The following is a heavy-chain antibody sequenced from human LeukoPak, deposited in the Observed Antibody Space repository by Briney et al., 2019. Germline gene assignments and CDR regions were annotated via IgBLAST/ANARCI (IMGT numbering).Heavy chain of an antibody. CDR2: ISAYNGNT. CDR3: ARDQWYSYGFPRFDY. CDR1: GYTFTSYG. D-gene: IGHD5-18*01. Sequence: ASVKVSCKASGYTFTSYGISRVRQAPGQGLEWMGWISAYNGNTNYAQKLQGRVTMTTDTSTSTAYMELRSLRSDDTAVYCCARDQWYSYGFPRFDYWGQGTLVTVSS. J-gene: IGHJ4*02. V-gene: IGHV1-18*01.